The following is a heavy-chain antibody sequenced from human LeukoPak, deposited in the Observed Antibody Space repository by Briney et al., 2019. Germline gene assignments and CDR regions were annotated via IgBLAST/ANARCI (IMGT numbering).Heavy chain of an antibody. J-gene: IGHJ4*02. CDR3: AKDWSGIFLVAAHCDY. Sequence: GGSLRLSCAASGFTFSSYGMHWVRQAPGRGLEWVAVISYDGSNKYYADSVRGRFTISRDNSKNTLYLQMNSLRADDTSVYYCAKDWSGIFLVAAHCDYWGEGTLVTVSS. D-gene: IGHD2-15*01. V-gene: IGHV3-30*18. CDR2: ISYDGSNK. CDR1: GFTFSSYG.